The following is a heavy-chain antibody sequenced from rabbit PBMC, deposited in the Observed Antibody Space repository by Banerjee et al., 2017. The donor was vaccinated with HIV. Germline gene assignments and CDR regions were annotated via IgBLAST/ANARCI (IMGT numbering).Heavy chain of an antibody. CDR3: ARDLDAGYAGYGYVPLYFNL. CDR1: GFSFSSSYW. Sequence: QEQLEESGGDLVKPGASLTLTCTASGFSFSSSYWICWVRQAPGKGLEWIACIYAGSSGNTAYANWAKGRFTISRSTSLNTVDLKMTSLTAADTATYFCARDLDAGYAGYGYVPLYFNLWGQGTLVTVS. D-gene: IGHD6-1*01. J-gene: IGHJ4*01. V-gene: IGHV1S45*01. CDR2: IYAGSSGNT.